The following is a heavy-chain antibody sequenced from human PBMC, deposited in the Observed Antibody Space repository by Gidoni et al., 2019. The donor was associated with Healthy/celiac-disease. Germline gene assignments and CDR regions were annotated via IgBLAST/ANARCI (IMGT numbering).Heavy chain of an antibody. V-gene: IGHV3-20*04. Sequence: EVQLVESGGGVVRPGGSLRLSCAASGFTFADYGMSWVRQAPGKGLEWVFGINWNGGSTGYADSVKGRFTISRDNAKNSLYLQMNSLRAEDTALYYCARDFAILTGYYTAFDIWGQGTMVTVSS. CDR2: INWNGGST. CDR1: GFTFADYG. CDR3: ARDFAILTGYYTAFDI. D-gene: IGHD3-9*01. J-gene: IGHJ3*02.